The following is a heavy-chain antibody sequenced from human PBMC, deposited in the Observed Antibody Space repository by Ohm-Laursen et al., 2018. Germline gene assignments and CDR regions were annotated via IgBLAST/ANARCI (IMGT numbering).Heavy chain of an antibody. J-gene: IGHJ6*02. D-gene: IGHD6-13*01. CDR1: GFSFISFA. V-gene: IGHV3-23*01. CDR3: AKSIAAAENCYYGMDV. CDR2: ISGSGGST. Sequence: SLRLSCTASGFSFISFAMSWVRQAPGTGLQWVSAISGSGGSTYYADSVKGRFTISRDNSKNTLYLQMDSLRADDTAVYHCAKSIAAAENCYYGMDVWGQGTTVTVSS.